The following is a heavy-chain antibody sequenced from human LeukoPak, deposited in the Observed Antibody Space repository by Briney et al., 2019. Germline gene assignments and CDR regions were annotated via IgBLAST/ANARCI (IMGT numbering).Heavy chain of an antibody. J-gene: IGHJ3*02. CDR3: ARDDGDGYKLDAFDI. Sequence: SGGSLRLSCAASGFTFSNAWMSWVRQAPGKGLEWVSSISSSSSYIYYADSVKGRFTISRDNAKNSLYLQMNSLRAEDTAVYYCARDDGDGYKLDAFDIWGQGTMVTVSS. D-gene: IGHD5-12*01. CDR2: ISSSSSYI. V-gene: IGHV3-21*01. CDR1: GFTFSNAW.